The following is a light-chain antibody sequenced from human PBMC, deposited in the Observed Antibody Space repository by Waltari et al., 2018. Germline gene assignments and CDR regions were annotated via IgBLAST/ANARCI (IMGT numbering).Light chain of an antibody. J-gene: IGKJ2*01. V-gene: IGKV4-1*01. Sequence: DIVMTQSPDSLAVSLGERATINCRSSQNILNSPNNKNCLSWYQHKPGQPPKLLIYWASTRESGVPDRFSGSGSGTDFTLTISSLQAEDVAVYYCQQYYGIPYTFGQGTKLEIK. CDR3: QQYYGIPYT. CDR1: QNILNSPNNKNC. CDR2: WAS.